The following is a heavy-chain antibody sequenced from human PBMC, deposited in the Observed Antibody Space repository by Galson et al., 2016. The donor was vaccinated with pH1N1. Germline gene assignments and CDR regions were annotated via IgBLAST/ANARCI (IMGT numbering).Heavy chain of an antibody. CDR3: ARDSEYSGHEGFH. CDR2: TLYDGTNE. J-gene: IGHJ4*02. Sequence: SLRLSCAASGFTFTSYAMHWVRQAPGKGLEWVAVTLYDGTNEYYADSVKGRFTISRDKTQSTVYLQMNSLTTEDTAVYYCARDSEYSGHEGFHWAQGTLVIVSS. D-gene: IGHD5-12*01. CDR1: GFTFTSYA. V-gene: IGHV3-30*04.